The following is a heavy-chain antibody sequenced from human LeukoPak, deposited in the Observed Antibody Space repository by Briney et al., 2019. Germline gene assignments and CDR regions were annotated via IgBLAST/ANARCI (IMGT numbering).Heavy chain of an antibody. CDR2: INHSGST. CDR3: ASQGDYGPN. V-gene: IGHV4-34*01. CDR1: GGSFSGYY. Sequence: SETLSLTCAVYGGSFSGYYWSWIRQPPGKGLEWIGEINHSGSTNYNPSLKSRVTISVDTSKNQFSLKLSSVTAADTAVYYCASQGDYGPNWGQGTLVTVSS. D-gene: IGHD4-17*01. J-gene: IGHJ4*02.